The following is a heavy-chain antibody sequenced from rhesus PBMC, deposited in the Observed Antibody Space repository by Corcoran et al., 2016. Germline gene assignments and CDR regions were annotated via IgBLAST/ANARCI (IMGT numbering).Heavy chain of an antibody. CDR1: GGSISSNY. Sequence: QLQLQESGPGLVKPSETLSLTCAVSGGSISSNYWSWIRQPPGKGLEWIGSISGSGGRTDDNPYLKSLVTISTDAYKNQFYLKLSSVTAADTAVYYCARDTVTTLLYWYFDLWGPGTPITISS. CDR2: ISGSGGRT. V-gene: IGHV4-173*01. CDR3: ARDTVTTLLYWYFDL. D-gene: IGHD4-23*01. J-gene: IGHJ2*01.